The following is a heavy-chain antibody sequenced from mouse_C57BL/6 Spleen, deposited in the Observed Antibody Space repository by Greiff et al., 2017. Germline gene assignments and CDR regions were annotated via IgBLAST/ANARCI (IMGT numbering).Heavy chain of an antibody. CDR3: ARVIYYGYRNYAMDY. Sequence: EVKLEESGPGLVKPSQSLSLTCSVTGYSITSGYYWNWIRQFPGNKLEWMGYISYDGSNNYNPSLKNRISITRDTSKNQFFLKLNSVTTEDTATYYCARVIYYGYRNYAMDYWGQGTSVTVSS. V-gene: IGHV3-6*01. CDR1: GYSITSGYY. D-gene: IGHD2-2*01. CDR2: ISYDGSN. J-gene: IGHJ4*01.